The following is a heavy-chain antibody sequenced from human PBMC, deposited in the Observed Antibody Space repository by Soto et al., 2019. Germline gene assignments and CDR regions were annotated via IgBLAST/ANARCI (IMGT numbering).Heavy chain of an antibody. V-gene: IGHV4-59*01. J-gene: IGHJ4*02. D-gene: IGHD5-12*01. CDR3: ARYSVATIRFFEY. Sequence: SETLSLTCTVSGDSITDYYWSWIRESPGKGLEWIAYIHHTGTANYNPSLKSRVTISVDTSKSQFSLRLSSVTAADTAVYFCARYSVATIRFFEYWGQGTLVTVSS. CDR2: IHHTGTA. CDR1: GDSITDYY.